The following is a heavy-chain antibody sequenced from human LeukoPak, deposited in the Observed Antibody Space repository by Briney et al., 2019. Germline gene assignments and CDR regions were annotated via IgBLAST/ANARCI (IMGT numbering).Heavy chain of an antibody. Sequence: SETLSLTCSVSGASISAYHWSWIPQPAGKGLEWIGRIYSSGRTNYIPSLKSRLTMSVDTSKNQFSLKLNSVTAADTAVYYCARDYSYPDYWGQGTLVTVSS. CDR1: GASISAYH. J-gene: IGHJ4*02. CDR3: ARDYSYPDY. CDR2: IYSSGRT. D-gene: IGHD5-18*01. V-gene: IGHV4-4*07.